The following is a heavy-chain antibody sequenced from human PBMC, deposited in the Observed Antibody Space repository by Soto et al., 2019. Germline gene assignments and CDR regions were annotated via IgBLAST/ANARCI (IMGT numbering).Heavy chain of an antibody. D-gene: IGHD2-8*01. CDR3: ARAMANYFDY. J-gene: IGHJ4*02. V-gene: IGHV4-31*03. Sequence: QVQLXESGPGLVKPXXTLSVTCTVSGGSVSSDDYSWSWIRQHPGKGLEWIGYIRDSGSTYYNPSLEGRVTISVDTSKNQFSLRLRSVTAADTAVYYCARAMANYFDYWGQGTLVTASS. CDR2: IRDSGST. CDR1: GGSVSSDDYS.